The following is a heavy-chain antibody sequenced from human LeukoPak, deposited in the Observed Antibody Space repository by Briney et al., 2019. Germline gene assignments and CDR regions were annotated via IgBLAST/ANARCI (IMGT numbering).Heavy chain of an antibody. J-gene: IGHJ3*02. Sequence: GGSLRLSCAASGFTFSSYWMSWVRQAPGKGLEWVANIKQDGSEKYYVDSVKGRFTISRDNAKNSLYLQMNSLKAEDTAVYYCARDNHRYDFWSEDAFDIWGQGTMVTVSS. D-gene: IGHD3-3*01. CDR2: IKQDGSEK. V-gene: IGHV3-7*01. CDR3: ARDNHRYDFWSEDAFDI. CDR1: GFTFSSYW.